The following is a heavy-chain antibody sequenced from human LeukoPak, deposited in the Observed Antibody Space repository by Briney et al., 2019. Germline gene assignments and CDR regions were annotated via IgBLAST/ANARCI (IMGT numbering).Heavy chain of an antibody. CDR1: GGSISSHY. D-gene: IGHD5-18*01. J-gene: IGHJ4*02. CDR3: ATLNRGDIYGYFDF. Sequence: PSETLSLTCTVSGGSISSHYWSWVRQPPGKGLEWIGYLFDSVNTKDNPSFTSRITLSADTSKNQFSLRLRFLTGADTAVYYCATLNRGDIYGYFDFWGQGIKVTVSS. V-gene: IGHV4-59*11. CDR2: LFDSVNT.